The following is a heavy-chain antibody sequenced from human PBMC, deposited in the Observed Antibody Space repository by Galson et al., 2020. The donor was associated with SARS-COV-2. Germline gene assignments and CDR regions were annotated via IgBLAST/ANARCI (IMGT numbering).Heavy chain of an antibody. D-gene: IGHD2-15*01. CDR1: GYTFTSYD. CDR3: ARDSRDTYCSGCRCYANGLDY. Sequence: ASVKVSCKASGYTFTSYDINWVRQATGQGLEWMGWMNPNSGNTGYAQKFQGRVTMTRNTSISTAYMELSSLRSEDTAVYYCARDSRDTYCSGCRCYANGLDYWGQGTLVTVSS. CDR2: MNPNSGNT. V-gene: IGHV1-8*01. J-gene: IGHJ4*02.